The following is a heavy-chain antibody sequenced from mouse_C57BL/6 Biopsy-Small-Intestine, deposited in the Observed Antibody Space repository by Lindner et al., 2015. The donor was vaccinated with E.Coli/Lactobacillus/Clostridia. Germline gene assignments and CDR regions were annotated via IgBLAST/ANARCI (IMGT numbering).Heavy chain of an antibody. D-gene: IGHD2-1*01. CDR2: INPGSGGT. V-gene: IGHV1-54*01. CDR3: ATYGNFDY. Sequence: VQLQESGAELVRPGTSVKVSCKASGYAFTNYLIEWVKQRPGQGLEWIGVINPGSGGTIYNEKFKGKATLAADKSSSTAYMQLSSLTSEDSAVYFCATYGNFDYWGQGTTLTVSS. J-gene: IGHJ2*01. CDR1: GYAFTNYL.